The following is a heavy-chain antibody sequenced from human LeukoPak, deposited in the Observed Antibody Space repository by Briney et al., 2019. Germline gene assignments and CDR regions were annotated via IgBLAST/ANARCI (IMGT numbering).Heavy chain of an antibody. CDR3: ARGRGFFNSGFYFDY. V-gene: IGHV4-34*01. D-gene: IGHD3-22*01. CDR2: INHSGST. J-gene: IGHJ4*02. Sequence: ETLSLTCAVYGGSFSGYYWSWIRQPPGKGLEWIGEINHSGSTNYNPSLKSRVTISADTSKNQFSLKLSSVTAADTAVYYCARGRGFFNSGFYFDYWGQGTLVTVSS. CDR1: GGSFSGYY.